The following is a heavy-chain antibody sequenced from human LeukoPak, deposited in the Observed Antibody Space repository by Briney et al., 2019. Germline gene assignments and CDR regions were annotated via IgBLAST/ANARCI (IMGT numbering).Heavy chain of an antibody. J-gene: IGHJ6*03. V-gene: IGHV4-61*02. CDR1: GGSISSSSYY. Sequence: PSETLSLTCTVSGGSISSSSYYWSCIRQPAGKGLECIGRIYTSGSTNYNPSLKSRVTMSVDASKNQFSLKLSSVTAADTAVYYCARVRLIWSGAYMDVWGKGTTVTVSS. CDR2: IYTSGST. CDR3: ARVRLIWSGAYMDV. D-gene: IGHD3-3*01.